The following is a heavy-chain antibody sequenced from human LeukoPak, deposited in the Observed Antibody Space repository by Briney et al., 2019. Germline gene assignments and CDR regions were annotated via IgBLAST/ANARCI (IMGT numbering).Heavy chain of an antibody. J-gene: IGHJ6*04. D-gene: IGHD3-10*01. CDR2: INPNSGGT. V-gene: IGHV1-2*04. CDR3: ARAGSPYGSGSYRYYYGMDV. Sequence: ASVKVSCKASGYTFTSYYMHWVRQAPGQGLEWMGWINPNSGGTNYAQKFQGWVTMTRDTSISTAYMELSRLRSDDTAVYYCARAGSPYGSGSYRYYYGMDVWGKGTTVTVSS. CDR1: GYTFTSYY.